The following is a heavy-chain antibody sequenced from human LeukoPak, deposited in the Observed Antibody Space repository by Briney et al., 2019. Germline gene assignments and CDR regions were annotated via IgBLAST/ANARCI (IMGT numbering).Heavy chain of an antibody. CDR2: INHSGST. CDR1: GGSFSGYY. J-gene: IGHJ4*02. D-gene: IGHD3-22*01. CDR3: ATMENDSSGYMVDY. Sequence: SETLSLTCAVYGGSFSGYYWSWSRQPPGKGLEWIGEINHSGSTNYNPSLKSRVTISVDTSKNQFSLKLSSVTAADTAVYYCATMENDSSGYMVDYWGQGTLVTVSS. V-gene: IGHV4-34*01.